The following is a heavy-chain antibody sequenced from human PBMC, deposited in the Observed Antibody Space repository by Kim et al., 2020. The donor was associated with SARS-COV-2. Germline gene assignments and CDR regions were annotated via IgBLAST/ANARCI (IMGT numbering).Heavy chain of an antibody. Sequence: SETLSLTCTVSGGSISSYYWSWIRQPAGKGLEWIGRIYTSGSTNYNPSLKSRVTMSVDTSKNQFSLKLSSVTAADTAVYYCAREVIVVVPAAIRTIAAQLKKRPIDNDYGMDVWGQGTTVTVSS. D-gene: IGHD2-2*01. CDR3: AREVIVVVPAAIRTIAAQLKKRPIDNDYGMDV. J-gene: IGHJ6*02. CDR2: IYTSGST. V-gene: IGHV4-4*07. CDR1: GGSISSYY.